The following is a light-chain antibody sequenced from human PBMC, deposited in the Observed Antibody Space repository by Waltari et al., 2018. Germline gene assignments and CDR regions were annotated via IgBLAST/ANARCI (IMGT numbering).Light chain of an antibody. CDR3: ISYTTSNAVV. CDR2: DVS. J-gene: IGLJ2*01. V-gene: IGLV2-14*03. CDR1: NSDIDAYDY. Sequence: QSALTQPASVSGSPGQSITISCTGTNSDIDAYDYVSWYQQHPGKAPKLILYDVSGRPAGISHRFSGSKSDNTASLTISGLQDEDGADYYCISYTTSNAVVFGGGTKVTVL.